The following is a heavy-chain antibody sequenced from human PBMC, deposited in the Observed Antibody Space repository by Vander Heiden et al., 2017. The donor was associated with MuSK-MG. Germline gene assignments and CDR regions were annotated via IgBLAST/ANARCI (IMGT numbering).Heavy chain of an antibody. CDR1: GGSISSGGYY. V-gene: IGHV4-31*03. J-gene: IGHJ4*02. D-gene: IGHD3-10*01. CDR3: ARGPYGSGTYYQIDY. Sequence: HVQLQESGPGLVKPSQTLSLTCSVSGGSISSGGYYWSWIRQHPGKGLELIGHIYYSGSTYYNPSLKSRLTISVDTSRNQFSLKLNSVTAADTAVYYCARGPYGSGTYYQIDYWGQGTLVTVSS. CDR2: IYYSGST.